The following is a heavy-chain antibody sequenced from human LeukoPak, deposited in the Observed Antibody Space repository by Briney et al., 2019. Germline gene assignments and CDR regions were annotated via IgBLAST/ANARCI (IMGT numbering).Heavy chain of an antibody. CDR3: GRQWYRSGLNWFDP. CDR1: GGSISSYY. V-gene: IGHV4-59*08. D-gene: IGHD6-19*01. Sequence: SETLSLTCTGSGGSISSYYWSWIRQPPGKGLEWIGYIYDSGTTNYNPSLKSRVTISVDTSKNQFSLKLSSVTAADTAVYYCGRQWYRSGLNWFDPWGQGTLVTVSS. CDR2: IYDSGTT. J-gene: IGHJ5*02.